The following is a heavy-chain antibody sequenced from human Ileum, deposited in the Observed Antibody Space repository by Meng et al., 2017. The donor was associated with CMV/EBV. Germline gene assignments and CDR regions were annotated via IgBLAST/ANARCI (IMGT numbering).Heavy chain of an antibody. Sequence: GESLKISCEASGFTFSTYWMHWVRQVPGKGLVWVSRINTDGSGTDYADSVKGRFTISRDNAKNTLYLQMNSLRAEDTAVYYCASFYYGSGRGIIPWGQGTLVTVSS. CDR3: ASFYYGSGRGIIP. CDR1: GFTFSTYW. CDR2: INTDGSGT. D-gene: IGHD3-10*01. V-gene: IGHV3-74*01. J-gene: IGHJ5*02.